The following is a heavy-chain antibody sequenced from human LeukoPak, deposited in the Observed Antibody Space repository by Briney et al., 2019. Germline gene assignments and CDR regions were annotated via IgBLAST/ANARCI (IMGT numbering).Heavy chain of an antibody. J-gene: IGHJ4*02. CDR1: GFTFSTFS. Sequence: GGSLRLSCAASGFTFSTFSMNWVRQAPGKGLEWLSYISSSGSVILYAESVKGRFTVSRDNAKNSLYLQMNSLRDEDTAVYYCARGLGTKPYYFDYWGQGTQVTVSS. V-gene: IGHV3-48*02. CDR3: ARGLGTKPYYFDY. CDR2: ISSSGSVI.